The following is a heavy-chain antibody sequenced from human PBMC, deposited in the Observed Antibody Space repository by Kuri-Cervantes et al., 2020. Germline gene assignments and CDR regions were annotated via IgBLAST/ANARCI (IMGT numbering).Heavy chain of an antibody. CDR3: ARLGGADYDFWSGYLYYFDY. J-gene: IGHJ4*02. D-gene: IGHD3-3*01. CDR2: IYYSGST. CDR1: RGSISNYY. V-gene: IGHV4-39*01. Sequence: SETLSLTCSVSRGSISNYYWGWIRQPPGKGLEWIGSIYYSGSTYYNPSLKSRVTMSVDTSKNQFSLKLSSVTAADTAVYYCARLGGADYDFWSGYLYYFDYWGRGTLVTVSS.